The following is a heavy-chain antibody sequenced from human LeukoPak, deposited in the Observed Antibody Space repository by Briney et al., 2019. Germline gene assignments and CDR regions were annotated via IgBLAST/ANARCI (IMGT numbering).Heavy chain of an antibody. J-gene: IGHJ4*02. V-gene: IGHV3-21*01. CDR3: VVQITYGELSDPDL. CDR1: GFTVSSLA. CDR2: SGTRSSTK. D-gene: IGHD3-16*02. Sequence: GGSLRLSCAASGFTVSSLAMHWVRQAPGKGLEWVSSSGTRSSTKYYADSVKGRFTISRDSAMNSVCLQINSLIAEHTSVYYSVVQITYGELSDPDLWGEGILVTVS.